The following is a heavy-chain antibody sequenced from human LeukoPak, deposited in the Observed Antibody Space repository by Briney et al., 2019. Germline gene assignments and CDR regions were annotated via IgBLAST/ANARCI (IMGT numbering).Heavy chain of an antibody. Sequence: PETLSLTCTVSGGSISSRSSYWGWIRHPAGKGLDWIGSMYFSGSTYYNPSLKSRITLSLDTSKNQCSLRVSSASAADTAVYYCARLADIVVASAAFTNDYGDYVFSGAFDYWGQGTLVTVSS. CDR2: MYFSGST. CDR3: ARLADIVVASAAFTNDYGDYVFSGAFDY. D-gene: IGHD2-2*01. J-gene: IGHJ4*02. V-gene: IGHV4-39*01. CDR1: GGSISSRSSY.